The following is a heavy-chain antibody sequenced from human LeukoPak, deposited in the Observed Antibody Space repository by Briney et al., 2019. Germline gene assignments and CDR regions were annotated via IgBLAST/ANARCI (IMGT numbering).Heavy chain of an antibody. V-gene: IGHV3-7*01. CDR3: ARDSPGYGAYVS. CDR2: IKEDGSRE. CDR1: GFPFGDFA. Sequence: GGSLRLSCAASGFPFGDFAMTWVRQVPGGGLEWVANIKEDGSREYYVDSVKGRFTISRDNAKNSLYLQMDSLTAEDTAVYYCARDSPGYGAYVSWGQGTLVSVSS. D-gene: IGHD5-12*01. J-gene: IGHJ1*01.